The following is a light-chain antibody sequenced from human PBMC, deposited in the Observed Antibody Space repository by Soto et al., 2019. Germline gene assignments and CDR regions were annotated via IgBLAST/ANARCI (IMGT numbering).Light chain of an antibody. CDR2: GAS. V-gene: IGKV3-15*01. Sequence: ETLMTQSPATLSVALGARATLSCRASQSVSSNLAWYQQKPGQAPRLLNYGASTRATGIPARFSGSGSGTEFTLTISSLQPEDFAPYYCQQYSSYPITFGQGPRLEIK. CDR3: QQYSSYPIT. CDR1: QSVSSN. J-gene: IGKJ5*01.